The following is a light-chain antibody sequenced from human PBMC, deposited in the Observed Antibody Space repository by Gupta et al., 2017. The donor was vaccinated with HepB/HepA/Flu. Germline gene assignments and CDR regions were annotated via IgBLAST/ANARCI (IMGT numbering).Light chain of an antibody. CDR2: AAS. CDR1: QNIINY. J-gene: IGKJ1*01. V-gene: IGKV1-39*01. Sequence: DIQMTQSPSSLSASVGDRVTITCRASQNIINYLNWYHQKSGKAPQLLIYAASSVQSGVPSRFSGSGSGTDFTLTISRLQPEDVAAYYCQQSYSAPRTFGQGTKVEIK. CDR3: QQSYSAPRT.